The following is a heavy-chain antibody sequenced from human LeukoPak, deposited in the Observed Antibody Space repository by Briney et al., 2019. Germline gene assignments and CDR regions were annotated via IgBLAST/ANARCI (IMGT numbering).Heavy chain of an antibody. CDR1: GFKFEKYA. V-gene: IGHV3-9*03. J-gene: IGHJ3*02. CDR3: AKSKYQLLLPAFDI. Sequence: GGSLRLSCVGSGFKFEKYAMHWVRQAPGKGLEWVSGISWNSGSIGYADSVKGRFTISRDNAKNSLYLQMNSVRAEGMALYYCAKSKYQLLLPAFDIWGQGTMVTVSS. CDR2: ISWNSGSI. D-gene: IGHD2-2*01.